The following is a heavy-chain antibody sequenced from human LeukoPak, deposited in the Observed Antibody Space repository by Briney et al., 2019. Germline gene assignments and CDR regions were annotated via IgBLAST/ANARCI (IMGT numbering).Heavy chain of an antibody. CDR3: ARDCSGGSCYLDGSGDY. CDR1: GFTFSSYE. D-gene: IGHD2-15*01. V-gene: IGHV3-48*03. CDR2: ISSNGSTI. J-gene: IGHJ4*02. Sequence: GGSLRLSCAASGFTFSSYEMNWVRQAPGKGLEWVSYISSNGSTIYYADSVKGRFTISRDNAKNSLYLQMNSLRAEDTAVYYCARDCSGGSCYLDGSGDYWGQGTLVTVSS.